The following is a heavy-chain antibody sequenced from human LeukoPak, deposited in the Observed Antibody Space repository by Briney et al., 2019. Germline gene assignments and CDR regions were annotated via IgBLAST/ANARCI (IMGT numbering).Heavy chain of an antibody. CDR1: GYSISSGYY. V-gene: IGHV4-38-2*01. D-gene: IGHD5-12*01. Sequence: SETLSLTCAVSGYSISSGYYWGWIRQPPGKGLEWLGSIYHSGSTYYNPSLKSRVTISVDTSKNQFSLKLSSVTAANTAVYYCARHWQWLRSFAGPFDIWGQGTMVTVSS. CDR3: ARHWQWLRSFAGPFDI. CDR2: IYHSGST. J-gene: IGHJ3*02.